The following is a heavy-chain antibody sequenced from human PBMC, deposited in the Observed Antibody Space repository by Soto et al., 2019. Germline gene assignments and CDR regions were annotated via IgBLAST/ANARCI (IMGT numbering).Heavy chain of an antibody. D-gene: IGHD2-8*01. Sequence: PXGSLKLSCRGSGFLFSSSTMTWVRQAPGKGLEWVSSISKTSSNIYYADSVKGRFTVSRDNAERSLFLHMNSLRAEDTAVYFCARDLGEMYAIWGQGTLVTVSS. V-gene: IGHV3-21*01. J-gene: IGHJ1*01. CDR1: GFLFSSST. CDR3: ARDLGEMYAI. CDR2: ISKTSSNI.